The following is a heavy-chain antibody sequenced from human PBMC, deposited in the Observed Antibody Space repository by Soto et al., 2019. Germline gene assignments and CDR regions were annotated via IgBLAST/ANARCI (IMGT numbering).Heavy chain of an antibody. CDR2: IYYSGST. V-gene: IGHV4-59*01. CDR3: ANYDSTGYGMDY. J-gene: IGHJ4*02. CDR1: GGSISSYY. D-gene: IGHD3-22*01. Sequence: SETLSLTCTVSGGSISSYYWSWIRQPPGKGLEWIGYIYYSGSTNYNPSLKSRVTTSLDTSKNQFSLKLGSVTAADTAVYYCANYDSTGYGMDYWGQGTLVTVSS.